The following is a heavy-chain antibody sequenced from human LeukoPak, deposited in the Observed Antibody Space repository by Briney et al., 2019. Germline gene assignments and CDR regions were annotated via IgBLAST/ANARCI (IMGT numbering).Heavy chain of an antibody. CDR3: ARVDPPRRLDY. D-gene: IGHD2-21*02. V-gene: IGHV4-4*02. CDR2: IYRSGSA. CDR1: GGSVSSTNS. J-gene: IGHJ4*02. Sequence: SETLSLTCAVSGGSVSSTNSWSWVRQSPGKGLEWIGEIYRSGSANYNPSLRSRVTMSLDKSKNQFSLKLSSVTAADTAVYYCARVDPPRRLDYWGQGTLVTVSS.